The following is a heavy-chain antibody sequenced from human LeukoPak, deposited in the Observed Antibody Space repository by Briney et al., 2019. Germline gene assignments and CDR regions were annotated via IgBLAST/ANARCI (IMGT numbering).Heavy chain of an antibody. CDR2: IDPNSGDT. Sequence: ASVKVSCKASGYSFTGYFIHWVRQAPGQGLEWMGCIDPNSGDTKYAQKFQGRVSMPRDTSTRTAYMELSRLRSDDTALYFCARSGSTGYSLDYWGQGTLVTVSS. D-gene: IGHD3-22*01. V-gene: IGHV1-2*02. CDR1: GYSFTGYF. J-gene: IGHJ4*02. CDR3: ARSGSTGYSLDY.